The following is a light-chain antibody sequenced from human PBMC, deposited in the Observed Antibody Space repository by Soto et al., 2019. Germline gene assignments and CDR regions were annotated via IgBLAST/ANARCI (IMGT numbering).Light chain of an antibody. CDR1: QSISSY. J-gene: IGKJ4*01. V-gene: IGKV1-39*01. CDR2: AAS. CDR3: QQSYSTLGT. Sequence: DIQMTQSPSSLSASVGDRVTITCRASQSISSYLNWYQQKPGKAPKLLIYAASSLQSGVPSRFSGSGSGTDFTLTISSLQPEDFATYYCQQSYSTLGTFXGGTKVDIK.